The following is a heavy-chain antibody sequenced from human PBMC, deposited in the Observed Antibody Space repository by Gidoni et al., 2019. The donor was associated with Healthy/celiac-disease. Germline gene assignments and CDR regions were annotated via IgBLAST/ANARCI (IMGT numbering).Heavy chain of an antibody. CDR1: GFTVSSYA. Sequence: QVQLVESGGGVVQHGRSLRLRCAASGFTVSSYAMHWVRQAPGKGLEWLAVKSYDGSNKFYADSVKGRFTISRDNSQNTLYLLMNSLRAEDTAVYYGARERAGPFDYWGQGTLVTVPS. V-gene: IGHV3-30-3*01. CDR3: ARERAGPFDY. CDR2: KSYDGSNK. J-gene: IGHJ4*02.